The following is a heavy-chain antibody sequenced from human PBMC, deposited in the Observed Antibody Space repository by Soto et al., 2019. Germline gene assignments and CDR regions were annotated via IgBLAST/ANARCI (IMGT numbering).Heavy chain of an antibody. CDR1: GFIFSDYA. CDR3: AKVAGGLGYFDL. CDR2: ISASGGNI. J-gene: IGHJ2*01. V-gene: IGHV3-23*01. Sequence: EVQLLESRGGLARPGGSLRLSCVASGFIFSDYAMTWIRQAPGKGLEWVATISASGGNIEYTDSLKGRFTISRDNSKKTVYLQINGLTADDTAVHYCAKVAGGLGYFDLWGRGTLVTVSS. D-gene: IGHD3-16*01.